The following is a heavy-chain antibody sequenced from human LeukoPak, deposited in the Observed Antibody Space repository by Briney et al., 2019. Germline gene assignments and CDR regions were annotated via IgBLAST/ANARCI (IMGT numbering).Heavy chain of an antibody. CDR1: GCSISNHY. D-gene: IGHD6-13*01. J-gene: IGHJ4*02. CDR2: IYYSGST. CDR3: ARGYSSSWFDY. V-gene: IGHV4-59*11. Sequence: SETLSLTCTVFGCSISNHYWSWIRQPPVKGLEWIGYIYYSGSTNYNPSLRSRVTISVDTSKNQFSLKLSSVTAADTAVYYCARGYSSSWFDYWGQGTLVTVSS.